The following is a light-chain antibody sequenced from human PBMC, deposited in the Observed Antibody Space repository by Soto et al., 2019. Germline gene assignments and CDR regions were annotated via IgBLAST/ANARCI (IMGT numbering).Light chain of an antibody. CDR1: ISDVGNYNY. J-gene: IGLJ3*02. V-gene: IGLV2-14*01. CDR3: SSYTTSSTLV. CDR2: DVN. Sequence: QSALTQPASVSGSPGQSITISCTGTISDVGNYNYVSWYRQYPGKAPKLMIYDVNNRPSGVSNRFSGSKSGNTASLTISGLQAEDEADYYCSSYTTSSTLVFGGGTKLTVL.